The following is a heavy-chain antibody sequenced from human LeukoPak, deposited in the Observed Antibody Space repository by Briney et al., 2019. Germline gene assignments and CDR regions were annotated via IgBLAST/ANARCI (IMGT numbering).Heavy chain of an antibody. D-gene: IGHD3-10*01. CDR1: GFTFINYG. CDR3: ARVGITMVRGVSSYYYYYMDV. J-gene: IGHJ6*03. V-gene: IGHV4-4*02. Sequence: GSLRLSCAASGFTFINYGMNWVRQAPGKGLEWIGEINHSGSTNYNPSLKSRVTISVDKSKNQFSLKLSSVTAADTAVYYCARVGITMVRGVSSYYYYYMDVWGKGTTVTVSS. CDR2: INHSGST.